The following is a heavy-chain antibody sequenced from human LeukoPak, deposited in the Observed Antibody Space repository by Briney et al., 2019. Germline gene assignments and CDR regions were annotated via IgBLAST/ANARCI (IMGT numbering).Heavy chain of an antibody. CDR1: GYTFTGYC. Sequence: ASVKVSCKASGYTFTGYCMHWVRQAPGQGLEWMGWINLNSGGTNYAQKFQGRVTMTRGTSISTAYMELSRLRSDDTAVYYCARLCSSTSCQKRVFDYWGQGTLVTVSS. V-gene: IGHV1-2*02. CDR2: INLNSGGT. CDR3: ARLCSSTSCQKRVFDY. D-gene: IGHD2-2*01. J-gene: IGHJ4*02.